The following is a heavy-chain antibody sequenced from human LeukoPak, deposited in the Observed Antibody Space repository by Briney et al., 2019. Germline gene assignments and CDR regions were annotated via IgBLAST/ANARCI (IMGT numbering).Heavy chain of an antibody. D-gene: IGHD7-27*01. J-gene: IGHJ4*02. CDR2: IRYDGSNK. CDR3: ARATLGREHHFDY. V-gene: IGHV3-30*02. Sequence: GGSLRLSCAASGFTFSSYGMHWVRQAPGKGLEWVAFIRYDGSNKYYADSVKGRFTISRDNAKNSLYLQMNSLRAEDTAVYYCARATLGREHHFDYWGQGTLVTVSS. CDR1: GFTFSSYG.